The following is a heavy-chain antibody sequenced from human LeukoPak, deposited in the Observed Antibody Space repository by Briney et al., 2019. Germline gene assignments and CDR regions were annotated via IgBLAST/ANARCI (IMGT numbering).Heavy chain of an antibody. CDR1: GFTFSTYS. V-gene: IGHV3-21*04. Sequence: GGSLRLSCAASGFTFSTYSVNWVRQTPGKGLEWVSSISSSSDYIYYADSLKGRFTISRDNAKNSLYLQMNSLRAEDTAVYYCAKSTVQWELGFWGQGTLVTVSS. D-gene: IGHD1-26*01. CDR2: ISSSSDYI. J-gene: IGHJ4*02. CDR3: AKSTVQWELGF.